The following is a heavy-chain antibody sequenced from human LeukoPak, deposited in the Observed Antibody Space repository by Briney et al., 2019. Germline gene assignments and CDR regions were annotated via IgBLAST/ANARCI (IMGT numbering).Heavy chain of an antibody. D-gene: IGHD6-19*01. V-gene: IGHV4-34*01. Sequence: SETLSLTCAVYGGSFSGYYWSWIRQPPGKGLEWIGEINHSGSTNYNPSLKSRVTISVDTSKNQFSLKLSSVTAADTAVYYCARMYSSGWYGGDYWGQGTLVTVSS. J-gene: IGHJ4*02. CDR2: INHSGST. CDR1: GGSFSGYY. CDR3: ARMYSSGWYGGDY.